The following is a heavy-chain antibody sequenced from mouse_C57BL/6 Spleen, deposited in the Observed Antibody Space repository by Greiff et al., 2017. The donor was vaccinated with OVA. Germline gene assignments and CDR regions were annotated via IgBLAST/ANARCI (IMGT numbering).Heavy chain of an antibody. J-gene: IGHJ2*01. CDR2: IDPNSGGT. Sequence: VQLQQPGAELVKPGASVKLSCKASGYTFTSYWMHWVKQRPGRGLEWIGRIDPNSGGTKYNEKFKSKATLTVDKHSSTAYMQLSSLTSEDSAVYYGARYYYGSLYYFDYWGQGTTLTVSS. D-gene: IGHD1-1*01. CDR3: ARYYYGSLYYFDY. CDR1: GYTFTSYW. V-gene: IGHV1-72*01.